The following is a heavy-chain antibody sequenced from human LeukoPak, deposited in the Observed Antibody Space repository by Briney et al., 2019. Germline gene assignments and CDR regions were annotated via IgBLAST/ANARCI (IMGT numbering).Heavy chain of an antibody. CDR1: GFTFSSYW. Sequence: PGGSLRLSCAASGFTFSSYWMSCVRQAPGKGLEWVANIKKDGSEKYYVDSVKGRFTISRDNAKNSLYLQMNSLRAEHTAVYYCARTMVRGVIPLLGAFDIWGQGTMVTVSS. D-gene: IGHD3-10*01. V-gene: IGHV3-7*01. CDR2: IKKDGSEK. CDR3: ARTMVRGVIPLLGAFDI. J-gene: IGHJ3*02.